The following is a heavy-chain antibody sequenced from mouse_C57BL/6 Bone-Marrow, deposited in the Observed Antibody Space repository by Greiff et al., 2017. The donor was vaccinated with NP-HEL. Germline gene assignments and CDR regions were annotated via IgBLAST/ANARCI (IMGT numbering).Heavy chain of an antibody. J-gene: IGHJ2*01. CDR3: ARHGANCDY. V-gene: IGHV5-6*01. CDR2: ISSGGSYT. D-gene: IGHD1-1*01. CDR1: GFTFSSYG. Sequence: EVQGVESGGDLVKPGGSLKLSCAASGFTFSSYGMSWVRQTPDKRLEWVATISSGGSYTYYPDSVKGRFTISRDNAKNTLYLQMSSLKSEDTAMYYCARHGANCDYWGQGTTLTVSS.